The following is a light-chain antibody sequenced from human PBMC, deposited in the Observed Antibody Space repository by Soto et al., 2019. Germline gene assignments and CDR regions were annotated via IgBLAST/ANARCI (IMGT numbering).Light chain of an antibody. CDR3: SSYTDTSTYV. V-gene: IGLV2-14*01. Sequence: QSALTQPASVSGSPGQSITISCTGTSGDVGYYNYVSWSQQHPGKAPKLMIYDVSYRPSGVSSRFSGSKSGNTASLTISGLQAEDEADYYCSSYTDTSTYVFGTGTKLTVL. CDR1: SGDVGYYNY. J-gene: IGLJ1*01. CDR2: DVS.